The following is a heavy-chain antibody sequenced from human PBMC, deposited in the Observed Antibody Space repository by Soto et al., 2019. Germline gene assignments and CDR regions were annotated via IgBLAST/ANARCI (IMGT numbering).Heavy chain of an antibody. CDR3: ARVWGRKRVPDY. CDR2: INHSGST. J-gene: IGHJ4*02. Sequence: PSETLSLTCAVYGGSFSGYYWSWIRQPPGKGLEWIGEINHSGSTNYNPSLKSRVTISVDTSKNQFSLKLSSVTAADTAVYYCARVWGRKRVPDYWGQGTLVTVSS. CDR1: GGSFSGYY. V-gene: IGHV4-34*01. D-gene: IGHD7-27*01.